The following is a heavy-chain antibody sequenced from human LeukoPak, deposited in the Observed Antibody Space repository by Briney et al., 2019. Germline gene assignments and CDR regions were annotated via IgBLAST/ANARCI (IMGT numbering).Heavy chain of an antibody. CDR3: RRVYRVQWLARRSFDC. V-gene: IGHV4-59*12. Sequence: TSSETLSLTCTVSGDSISGYYWSWIRQPPGKGLEWIGYVFSSGTTNYNPSLKGRVTLLVDTSKNQFSLKLSSVTAADTAVYYCRRVYRVQWLARRSFDCWGEGSLVTVS. CDR1: GDSISGYY. J-gene: IGHJ4*02. D-gene: IGHD6-19*01. CDR2: VFSSGTT.